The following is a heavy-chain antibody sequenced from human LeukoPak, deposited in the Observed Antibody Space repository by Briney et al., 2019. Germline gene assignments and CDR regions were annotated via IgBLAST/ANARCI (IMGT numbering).Heavy chain of an antibody. J-gene: IGHJ5*02. Sequence: ASVKVSCKASGYTFTRYYIHWVRQAPGQGPEWMGMINPSGGSTTYAQRFQGRVTMTRDISTSTVYMELSSLRSEDTAVYYRARDSKRRPPAPQLERRGYWFDPWGQGTLVTVSS. CDR1: GYTFTRYY. V-gene: IGHV1-46*01. CDR3: ARDSKRRPPAPQLERRGYWFDP. CDR2: INPSGGST. D-gene: IGHD1-1*01.